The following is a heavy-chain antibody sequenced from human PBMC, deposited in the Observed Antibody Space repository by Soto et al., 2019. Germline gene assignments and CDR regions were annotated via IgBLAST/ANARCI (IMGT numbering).Heavy chain of an antibody. D-gene: IGHD3-3*01. CDR2: ISYDGSNK. V-gene: IGHV3-30*18. Sequence: QVQLVESGGGVVQPRRSLRLSCAASGFTFSSYGMHWVRQAPGKGLEWVAVISYDGSNKYYADSVKGRFTISRDNSKNTLYLQMNSLRAEDTAVYYCAKGANYDFWSGYYVGGGEKYYFDYWGQGTLVTVSS. CDR1: GFTFSSYG. CDR3: AKGANYDFWSGYYVGGGEKYYFDY. J-gene: IGHJ4*02.